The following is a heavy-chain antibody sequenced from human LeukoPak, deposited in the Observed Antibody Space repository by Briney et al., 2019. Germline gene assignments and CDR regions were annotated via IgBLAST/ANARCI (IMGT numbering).Heavy chain of an antibody. CDR2: IYTSGST. CDR3: ARFPGYSYGPHFDY. D-gene: IGHD5-18*01. J-gene: IGHJ4*02. Sequence: SETLSLTCTVSGGSISSGSYYWSWIRQPAGKGLEWIGRIYTSGSTSYNPSLKSRVTISVDTSKNQFSLKLSSVTAADTAVYYCARFPGYSYGPHFDYWGQGTLVTVSS. CDR1: GGSISSGSYY. V-gene: IGHV4-61*02.